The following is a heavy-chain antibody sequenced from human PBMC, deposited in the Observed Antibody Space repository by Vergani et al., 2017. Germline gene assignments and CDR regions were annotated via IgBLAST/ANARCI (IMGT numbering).Heavy chain of an antibody. CDR1: GFTFSSYS. J-gene: IGHJ6*02. CDR3: ARECDYGGYDFYYYGMDV. Sequence: EVQLVESGGGLVQPGGSLRLSCAASGFTFSSYSMNWVRQAPGKGLEWVSYIRSSSSTIYYADSVKGRFTLSRDNAKNSLYLQMNSLRAEDTAVYYCARECDYGGYDFYYYGMDVWGQGTTVAVSS. D-gene: IGHD4-17*01. V-gene: IGHV3-48*01. CDR2: IRSSSSTI.